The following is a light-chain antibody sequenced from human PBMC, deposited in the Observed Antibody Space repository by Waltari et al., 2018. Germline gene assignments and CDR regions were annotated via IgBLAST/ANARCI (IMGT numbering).Light chain of an antibody. CDR2: KAS. Sequence: DIQMTQSPSTRSASVGDRVTTTCRASQSISSWLAWYHQKPGKAPKVLIYKASSLESGVPSRFSGSGSGTEFTLTISSLQPDDFATYYCQHYNTYPYTFGQGTKLEIK. J-gene: IGKJ2*01. CDR3: QHYNTYPYT. V-gene: IGKV1-5*03. CDR1: QSISSW.